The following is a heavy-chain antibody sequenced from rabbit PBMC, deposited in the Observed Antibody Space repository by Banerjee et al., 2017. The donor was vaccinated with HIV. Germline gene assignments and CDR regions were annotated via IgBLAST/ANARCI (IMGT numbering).Heavy chain of an antibody. V-gene: IGHV1S45*01. CDR3: ASGYSDIVFNL. CDR1: AFSFSNKYV. CDR2: IGTGSGST. Sequence: QEQLAESGGDLVKPEGSLTLTCTASAFSFSNKYVMCWVRQAPGKGLEWIGCIGTGSGSTWYASWAKGRFPISKTSSTAVTLQMTSLTAADTATYFCASGYSDIVFNLWGPGTLVPVS. D-gene: IGHD1-1*01. J-gene: IGHJ4*01.